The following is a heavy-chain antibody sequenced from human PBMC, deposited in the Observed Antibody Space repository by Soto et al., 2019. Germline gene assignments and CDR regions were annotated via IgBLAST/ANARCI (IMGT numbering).Heavy chain of an antibody. J-gene: IGHJ3*02. CDR2: ISGSGGST. CDR1: GFTFSSYA. CDR3: AISRIVVVIPDAFDI. Sequence: GGSLRLSCAASGFTFSSYAMGWVRQAPGKGLEWVSAISGSGGSTYYADSVKGRFTISRDNSKNTLYLQMNSLRAEDTAVYYCAISRIVVVIPDAFDIWGQGTMVTVSS. D-gene: IGHD3-22*01. V-gene: IGHV3-23*01.